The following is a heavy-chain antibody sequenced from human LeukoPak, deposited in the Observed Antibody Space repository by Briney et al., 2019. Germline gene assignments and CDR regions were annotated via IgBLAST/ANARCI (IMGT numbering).Heavy chain of an antibody. CDR2: IRPDGHNK. CDR3: AKQFLVGN. V-gene: IGHV3-30*02. CDR1: GFIFIGYG. Sequence: GGSLRLSCAASGFIFIGYGMHWVRQAPGKGPEWVAFIRPDGHNKYYADSVKGRFMISRDNSKNTVDLQMNSLRGDDTAMYYCAKQFLVGNWGQGTLVTVSS. D-gene: IGHD2-15*01. J-gene: IGHJ4*02.